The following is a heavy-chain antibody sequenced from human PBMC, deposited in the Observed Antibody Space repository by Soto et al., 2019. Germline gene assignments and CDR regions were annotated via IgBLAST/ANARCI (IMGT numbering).Heavy chain of an antibody. V-gene: IGHV3-23*01. CDR2: INGSGGGT. D-gene: IGHD6-6*01. J-gene: IGHJ6*02. CDR1: GFTFSSYA. CDR3: ARGVAARQSYYYYYYGMDV. Sequence: GGSLRLSCAASGFTFSSYAMSWVRQAPGKGLEWVSAINGSGGGTYYADSVKGRFTISRDNAKNSLYLQMNSLRAEDTAVYYCARGVAARQSYYYYYYGMDVWGQGTTVTVSS.